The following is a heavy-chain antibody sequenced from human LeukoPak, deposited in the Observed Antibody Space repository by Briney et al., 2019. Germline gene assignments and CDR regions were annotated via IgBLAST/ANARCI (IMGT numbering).Heavy chain of an antibody. CDR3: ARLAYLTGYYYDSSGYYDKPRPKFDY. V-gene: IGHV3-23*01. CDR1: GFTFSSYA. J-gene: IGHJ4*02. D-gene: IGHD3-22*01. CDR2: ISSSGGST. Sequence: GGSLRLSCAASGFTFSSYAMSWVRQAPGKGLEWVSAISSSGGSTYYADSVKGRFTISRDNSKNTLYLQMNSLRAEDTAVYYCARLAYLTGYYYDSSGYYDKPRPKFDYWGQGTLVTVSS.